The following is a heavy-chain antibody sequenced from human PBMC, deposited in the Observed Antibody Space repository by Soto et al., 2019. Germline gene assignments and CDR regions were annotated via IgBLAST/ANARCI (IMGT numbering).Heavy chain of an antibody. Sequence: GGSLRLSCAASGFTFSSYAMSWVRQAPGKGLEWVSVISGSGGSTYYADSVKGRFTISRDNSKNTLYLQMNSLRAEDTAVYYCAKDSVAGSSYYYYGMDVWGQGTTVTVSS. CDR3: AKDSVAGSSYYYYGMDV. CDR1: GFTFSSYA. CDR2: ISGSGGST. D-gene: IGHD6-19*01. V-gene: IGHV3-23*01. J-gene: IGHJ6*02.